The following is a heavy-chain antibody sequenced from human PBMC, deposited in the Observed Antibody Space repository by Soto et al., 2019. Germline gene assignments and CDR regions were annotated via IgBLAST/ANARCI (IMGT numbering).Heavy chain of an antibody. Sequence: GGSLRLSCAASGFNFSGYAMSWVRQDPGKGLEWVSAISGSGGSTYYADSVKGRFTISRDNSKNTLYLQMNSLRAEDTAVYYCAKDATGYSSGWYSHWGQGTLVTVSS. CDR1: GFNFSGYA. D-gene: IGHD6-19*01. CDR3: AKDATGYSSGWYSH. V-gene: IGHV3-23*01. J-gene: IGHJ4*02. CDR2: ISGSGGST.